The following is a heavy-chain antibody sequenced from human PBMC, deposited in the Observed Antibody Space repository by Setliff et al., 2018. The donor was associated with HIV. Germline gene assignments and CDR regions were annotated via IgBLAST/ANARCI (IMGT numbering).Heavy chain of an antibody. V-gene: IGHV4-34*01. J-gene: IGHJ6*03. Sequence: SETLSLTCVVYGGSFSDYYWTWIRQPPEKGLEWIGKINYSGSTDYNSSLRSRVTISVDTSKNQISLKLTSVTAADTAVYYCARSRPRSMDFYMDVWGKGTTVTVSS. CDR2: INYSGST. CDR3: ARSRPRSMDFYMDV. CDR1: GGSFSDYY. D-gene: IGHD2-8*01.